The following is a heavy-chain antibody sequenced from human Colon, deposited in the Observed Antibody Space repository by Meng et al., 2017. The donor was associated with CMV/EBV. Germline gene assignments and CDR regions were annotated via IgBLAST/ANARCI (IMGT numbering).Heavy chain of an antibody. D-gene: IGHD2-15*01. CDR2: KYTADST. CDR1: GFAVGGEY. Sequence: GGSLRLSCAASGFAVGGEYMAWVRQAPGKGLEWVSIKYTADSTFYADSVRGRFTISRDNSRNTLFLQMNSLRNGDTAVYYCVTKTAKYCSSGPCPGYFDNWGRGTLVTVSS. V-gene: IGHV3-53*05. CDR3: VTKTAKYCSSGPCPGYFDN. J-gene: IGHJ4*02.